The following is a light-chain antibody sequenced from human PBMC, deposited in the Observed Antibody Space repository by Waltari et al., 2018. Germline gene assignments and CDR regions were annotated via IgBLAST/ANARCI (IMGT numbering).Light chain of an antibody. CDR2: FRSDLDK. J-gene: IGLJ2*01. CDR1: SGINVADRK. Sequence: QAVLTQPSSLSASPGASARLTCTLHSGINVADRKIYWHQQKPGRPPQCLPRFRSDLDKQQAHGLHRRFSGANDASANAGILLISGRQAEDVADSYCRIWHSSASVFGGGTTLTFL. CDR3: RIWHSSASV. V-gene: IGLV5-45*03.